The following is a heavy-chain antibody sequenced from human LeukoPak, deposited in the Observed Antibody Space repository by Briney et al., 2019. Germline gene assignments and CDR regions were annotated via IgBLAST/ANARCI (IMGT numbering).Heavy chain of an antibody. CDR1: GYSISSGYY. V-gene: IGHV4-38-2*02. Sequence: SETLSLTCTVSGYSISSGYYWGWIRQPPGKGLEWIGSIYHSGSTYYNPSLKSRVTISVDTSKNQFSLKLSSVTAADTAVYYCARRVGATIYWGQGTLVTVSS. CDR3: ARRVGATIY. J-gene: IGHJ4*02. D-gene: IGHD1-26*01. CDR2: IYHSGST.